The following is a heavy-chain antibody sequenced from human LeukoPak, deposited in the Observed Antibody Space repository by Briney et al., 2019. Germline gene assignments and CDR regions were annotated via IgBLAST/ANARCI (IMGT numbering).Heavy chain of an antibody. D-gene: IGHD3-3*01. J-gene: IGHJ5*02. CDR2: IYYSGST. Sequence: PSETLSLTCTVSSGSIRTSYCSWIRQPPGKGLEWIGYIYYSGSTNYNPSLKSRVTISVDTSRNQFSLKLSSVTAADTAVYYCARVTVSNWFDPWGQGTLVTVSS. V-gene: IGHV4-59*12. CDR3: ARVTVSNWFDP. CDR1: SGSIRTSY.